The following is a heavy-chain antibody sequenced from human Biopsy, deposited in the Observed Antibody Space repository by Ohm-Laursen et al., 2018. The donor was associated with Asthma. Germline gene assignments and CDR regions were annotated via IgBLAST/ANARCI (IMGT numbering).Heavy chain of an antibody. CDR2: IFAANSET. Sequence: KVSCKASGYTFSDSWIGWVRQMPGKGLEWMGIIFAANSETKYSPSFQGQVTISADMPISTAFLQWSSLKASDTAIYYCARFIDGTFFVDYWGQGTLVTVSS. CDR3: ARFIDGTFFVDY. D-gene: IGHD2/OR15-2a*01. J-gene: IGHJ4*02. V-gene: IGHV5-51*04. CDR1: GYTFSDSW.